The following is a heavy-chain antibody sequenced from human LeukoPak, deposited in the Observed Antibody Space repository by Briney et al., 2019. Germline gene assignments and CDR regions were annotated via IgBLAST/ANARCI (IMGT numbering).Heavy chain of an antibody. CDR2: INPSGGST. Sequence: ASVTVSCKASGYTFTSYYMHWVRQAPGQGLEWMGLINPSGGSTSYAQKFQGRVTMTRDMSTSTDYMELSSLRSEDTAVYYCARDNSVEDTAWWFDHWGQGTLVTVSS. J-gene: IGHJ5*02. CDR3: ARDNSVEDTAWWFDH. CDR1: GYTFTSYY. D-gene: IGHD4-23*01. V-gene: IGHV1-46*01.